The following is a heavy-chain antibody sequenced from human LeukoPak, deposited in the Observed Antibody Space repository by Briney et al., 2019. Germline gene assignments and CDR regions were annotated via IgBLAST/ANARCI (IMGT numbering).Heavy chain of an antibody. CDR1: GGSVSSGYYY. D-gene: IGHD3-22*01. Sequence: SETLSLTCTVSGGSVSSGYYYWSGTRQPRGKGLEGIAYMYYSGSTYYNPSLKSRVTMSADTSKNHLSLKLSSLTAADTAVYYCARPYYYDSRIDPWGQGILVTVSS. CDR2: MYYSGST. J-gene: IGHJ5*02. V-gene: IGHV4-30-4*01. CDR3: ARPYYYDSRIDP.